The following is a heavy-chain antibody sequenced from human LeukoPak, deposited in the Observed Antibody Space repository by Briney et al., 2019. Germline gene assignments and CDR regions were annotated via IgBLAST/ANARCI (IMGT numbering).Heavy chain of an antibody. CDR1: GYTFTGYY. CDR3: ARMHYYDSSGDNWFDP. J-gene: IGHJ5*02. CDR2: MNPNSGHT. D-gene: IGHD3-22*01. Sequence: GASVKVSCKASGYTFTGYYMHWVRQATGQGLEWMGWMNPNSGHTGYAQKFQGRVTMTRNTSISTAYMELSSLRSEDTAVYYCARMHYYDSSGDNWFDPWGQGTLVTVSS. V-gene: IGHV1-8*02.